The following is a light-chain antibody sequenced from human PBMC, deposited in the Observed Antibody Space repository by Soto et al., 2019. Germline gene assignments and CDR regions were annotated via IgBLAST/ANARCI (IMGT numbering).Light chain of an antibody. Sequence: DIQMTQSPSTLSASVGERVTITCRASQSISSWLAWYQQKPGKAPKLLIYGASNLHSGVPSRFSGSGSGTNFTLTISSLQPEDFATYYCQQANSFPITFGQGTRLEIK. V-gene: IGKV1-12*01. CDR3: QQANSFPIT. CDR1: QSISSW. CDR2: GAS. J-gene: IGKJ5*01.